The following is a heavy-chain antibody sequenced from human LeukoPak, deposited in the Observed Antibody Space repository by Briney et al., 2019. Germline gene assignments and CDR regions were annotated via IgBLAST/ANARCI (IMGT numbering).Heavy chain of an antibody. V-gene: IGHV4-61*02. CDR1: GGSISSGSNY. Sequence: SETLSLTCTVSGGSISSGSNYWSWIRQPAGKGLEWIGRIYSSGSTNYNPSLKSRVTISIDTSKNQFSLKLSSVTAADTAVYYCARAYSSSWYFNWFDPWGQGTLVTVSS. CDR2: IYSSGST. CDR3: ARAYSSSWYFNWFDP. D-gene: IGHD6-13*01. J-gene: IGHJ5*02.